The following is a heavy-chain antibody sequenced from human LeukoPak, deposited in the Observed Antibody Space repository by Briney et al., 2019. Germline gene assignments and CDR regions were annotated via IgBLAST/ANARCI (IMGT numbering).Heavy chain of an antibody. D-gene: IGHD2-8*01. CDR1: GGSISSYY. Sequence: SETLSLTCTVSGGSISSYYWSWIRQPPGKGLEWIGYICYSGSTNYNPSLKSRVTISVDTSKNQFSLKLSSVTAADTAVYYCARDNGDPDLFDYWGQGTLVTVSS. CDR2: ICYSGST. CDR3: ARDNGDPDLFDY. V-gene: IGHV4-59*01. J-gene: IGHJ4*02.